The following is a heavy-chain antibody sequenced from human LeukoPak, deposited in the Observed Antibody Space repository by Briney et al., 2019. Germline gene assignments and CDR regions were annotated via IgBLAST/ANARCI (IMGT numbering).Heavy chain of an antibody. CDR1: GFTFSSYA. V-gene: IGHV3-23*01. CDR3: AKDCSSTSCPTSDY. Sequence: GGSLRLSCAASGFTFSSYAMSWVRQAPGKGLEWVSAISGSGVSTYYADSVKGRFTISRDNSKNALYLQMNSLRAEDTAVYYCAKDCSSTSCPTSDYWGQGTLVTVSS. J-gene: IGHJ4*02. CDR2: ISGSGVST. D-gene: IGHD2-2*01.